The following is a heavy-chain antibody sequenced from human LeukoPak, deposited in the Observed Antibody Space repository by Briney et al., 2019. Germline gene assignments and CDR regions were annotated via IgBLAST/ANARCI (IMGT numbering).Heavy chain of an antibody. J-gene: IGHJ5*02. D-gene: IGHD2-2*02. Sequence: GASLLISGQGSGYIFTSYWSSGARQLPGKGLEWMGRIDPSDSYTNYSPSFQGHVTISADKSISTAYLQWSSLKASDTAMYYCARHHCSSTSCYRGGWFDRWGQGTLVTVSS. CDR1: GYIFTSYW. V-gene: IGHV5-10-1*01. CDR3: ARHHCSSTSCYRGGWFDR. CDR2: IDPSDSYT.